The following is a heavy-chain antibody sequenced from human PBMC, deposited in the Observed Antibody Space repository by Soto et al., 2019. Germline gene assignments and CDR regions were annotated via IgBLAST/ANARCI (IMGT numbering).Heavy chain of an antibody. J-gene: IGHJ6*02. Sequence: EVQLVESGGGLIQPGGSLRLSCAASGFTVSSNYMSWVRQAPGKGLEWVSVIYSGGSTYYADSVKGRFTISRDNSKNTXEXXMSSLRAEDTTVYYCARALTYYDFWSGYYDYGMDVWGQGTTVTVSS. CDR3: ARALTYYDFWSGYYDYGMDV. CDR1: GFTVSSNY. V-gene: IGHV3-53*01. CDR2: IYSGGST. D-gene: IGHD3-3*01.